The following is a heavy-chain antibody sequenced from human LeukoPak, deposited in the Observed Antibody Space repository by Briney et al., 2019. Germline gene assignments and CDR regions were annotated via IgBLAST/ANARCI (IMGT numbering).Heavy chain of an antibody. CDR3: ARALVGPTQLLWRGYHWFDP. Sequence: SETLSLTCTVSGGSINTGGHYWSWIRQLPGKGLEWIGHIYYSGSASYNPSLKSRLTISVDTSKNQFSLKLTSVTAADTAVYYCARALVGPTQLLWRGYHWFDPWGQGTQVTVSP. D-gene: IGHD2-2*01. V-gene: IGHV4-31*03. CDR2: IYYSGSA. J-gene: IGHJ5*02. CDR1: GGSINTGGHY.